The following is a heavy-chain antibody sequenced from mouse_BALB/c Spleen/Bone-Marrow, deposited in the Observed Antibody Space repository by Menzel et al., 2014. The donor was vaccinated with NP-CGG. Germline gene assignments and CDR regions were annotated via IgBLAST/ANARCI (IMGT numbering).Heavy chain of an antibody. V-gene: IGHV5-6-5*01. D-gene: IGHD2-14*01. CDR3: ARGREVRRGAWFAY. CDR1: GFTFSSYA. J-gene: IGHJ3*01. Sequence: EVHLVESGGGLVKPGGSLKLSCAASGFTFSSYAMSWVRPTPEKRLEWVASISSGGSTYYPDSVKGRFTISRDNARNILYLQMSSLRSEDTAMYYCARGREVRRGAWFAYWGQGTLVTVSA. CDR2: ISSGGST.